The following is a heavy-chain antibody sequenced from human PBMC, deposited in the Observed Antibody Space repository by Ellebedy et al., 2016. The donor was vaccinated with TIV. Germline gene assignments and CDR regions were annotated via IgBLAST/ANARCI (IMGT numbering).Heavy chain of an antibody. V-gene: IGHV4-30-4*01. CDR3: ASGDPNFGSGSYYKGLGYYFDY. J-gene: IGHJ4*02. CDR1: GDAISSGNYY. Sequence: SETLSLTCTVSGDAISSGNYYWSWIRQPPGKGLEWIGYIYYSGSTYYNPSLKSRVTMSVDTSKNQFSLKLSSVTAADTAVYYCASGDPNFGSGSYYKGLGYYFDYWGQGTLVTVSS. CDR2: IYYSGST. D-gene: IGHD3-10*01.